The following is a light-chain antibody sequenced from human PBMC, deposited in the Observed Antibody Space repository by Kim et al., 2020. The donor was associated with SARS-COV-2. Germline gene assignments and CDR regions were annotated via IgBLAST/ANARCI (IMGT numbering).Light chain of an antibody. V-gene: IGKV1-17*02. J-gene: IGKJ1*01. CDR2: GAS. CDR1: QDIGND. CDR3: LQHKNYPLT. Sequence: AAIGDRVTITCRASQDIGNDLDWYHQTPGQAPKRLVSGASNLQSGAPSRFSGTGSGTDFTLTIANLQPEDFATYYCLQHKNYPLTFGQGTKVDIK.